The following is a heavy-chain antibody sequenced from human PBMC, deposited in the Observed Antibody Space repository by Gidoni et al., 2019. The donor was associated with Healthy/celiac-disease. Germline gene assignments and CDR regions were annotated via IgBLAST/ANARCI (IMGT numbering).Heavy chain of an antibody. V-gene: IGHV4-31*03. Sequence: QVQLQESGPGLVKPSQTLSLTCTVSGGSISRGGYYWSWIRQHPGKGLEWIGYIDYSGSTYYNPSLKSRVTISVDTSKNQFSLKLSSVTAADTAVYYCARVLGFRETSYYFDYWGQGTLVTVSS. CDR3: ARVLGFRETSYYFDY. CDR1: GGSISRGGYY. CDR2: IDYSGST. D-gene: IGHD3-10*01. J-gene: IGHJ4*02.